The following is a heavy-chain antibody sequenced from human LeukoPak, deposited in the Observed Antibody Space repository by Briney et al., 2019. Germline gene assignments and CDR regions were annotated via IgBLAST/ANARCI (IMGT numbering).Heavy chain of an antibody. J-gene: IGHJ5*02. V-gene: IGHV4-39*07. CDR3: ARETAHYYDTSRGWFDP. CDR1: GGSISSSSYY. D-gene: IGHD3-22*01. Sequence: SETLSLTCTVSGGSISSSSYYWGWIRQPPGKGLEWIGSIYYSGSTYYNPSLKSRVTISVDTSKNQFSLKLSSVTAADTAVYYCARETAHYYDTSRGWFDPWGQGTLVTVSS. CDR2: IYYSGST.